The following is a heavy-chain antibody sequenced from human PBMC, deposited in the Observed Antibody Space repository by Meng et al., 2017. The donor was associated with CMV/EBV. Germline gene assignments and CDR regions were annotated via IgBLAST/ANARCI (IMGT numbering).Heavy chain of an antibody. J-gene: IGHJ4*02. Sequence: SETLSLTCAVSGGSISSISFYWGWIRQPPGKGLEWIGSIYYRGSTFYNSSLNSRVTMSVDTSKNQFSLKLSSVTAADTAVYYCARDGYGALGFDFWGQGTLVTVSS. CDR1: GGSISSISFY. V-gene: IGHV4-39*07. CDR3: ARDGYGALGFDF. CDR2: IYYRGST. D-gene: IGHD6-13*01.